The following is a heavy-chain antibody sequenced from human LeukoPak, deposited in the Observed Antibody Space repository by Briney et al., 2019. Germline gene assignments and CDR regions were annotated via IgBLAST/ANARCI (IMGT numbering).Heavy chain of an antibody. CDR1: GGSINTYY. J-gene: IGHJ4*02. CDR2: IHYTGST. V-gene: IGHV4-59*01. CDR3: AHKTTGEHFDY. Sequence: SETLSLTCTVSGGSINTYYWGWIRQPPGKGLVCIGYIHYTGSTNYNPSLGGRVTISIDISKNQFSLKLSSVTAADTAVYFCAHKTTGEHFDYWGQGTLATGSS. D-gene: IGHD7-27*01.